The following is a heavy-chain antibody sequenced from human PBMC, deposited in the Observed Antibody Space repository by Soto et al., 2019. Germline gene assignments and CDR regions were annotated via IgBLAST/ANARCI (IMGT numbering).Heavy chain of an antibody. CDR1: GYTFTSYY. CDR3: ARDWEGGTITGTTFYYYYGMDV. V-gene: IGHV1-46*01. D-gene: IGHD1-7*01. J-gene: IGHJ6*02. Sequence: QVQLVQSGAEVKKPGASVKVSCKASGYTFTSYYMHWVRQAPGQGLEWMGIINPSGGSTSYAQKFQDRVTMTRDTSTSTVYMELSSLRSEDTAVYYCARDWEGGTITGTTFYYYYGMDVWGQGTTVTVSS. CDR2: INPSGGST.